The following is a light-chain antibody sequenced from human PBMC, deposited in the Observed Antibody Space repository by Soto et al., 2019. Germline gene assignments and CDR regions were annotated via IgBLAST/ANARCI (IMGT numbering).Light chain of an antibody. CDR2: SGD. V-gene: IGLV8-61*01. CDR1: SGSVSSRYY. CDR3: VLYMKGDIRV. Sequence: QTVVTQEASLSVSPGGTVTLTCGLTSGSVSSRYYPSWYPQDPGQTPRTLIYSGDIRSSGVPDRFSGSILGSKAALTITGAQADDESVYYCVLYMKGDIRVFGGGTKLTVL. J-gene: IGLJ2*01.